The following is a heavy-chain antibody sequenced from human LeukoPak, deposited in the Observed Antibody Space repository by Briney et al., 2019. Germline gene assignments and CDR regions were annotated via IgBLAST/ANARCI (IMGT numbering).Heavy chain of an antibody. CDR3: ATLVDATTPLSYYFIGV. V-gene: IGHV4-61*01. Sequence: PSETLSLTCTVSGGSVSSGSYXXXXXXXXXXXXXXXXXXXXXSGRTNYSPSLKSRVTISVDTSKNQFSLKLSSVTAADTAAYYCATLVDATTPLSYYFIGVWGKGTTVTVSS. J-gene: IGHJ6*03. CDR2: XXXSGRT. CDR1: GGSVSSGSYX. D-gene: IGHD4-11*01.